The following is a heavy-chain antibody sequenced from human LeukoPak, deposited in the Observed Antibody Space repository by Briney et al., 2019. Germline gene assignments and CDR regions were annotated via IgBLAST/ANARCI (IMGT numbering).Heavy chain of an antibody. V-gene: IGHV4-34*01. CDR1: GGSFSGYY. CDR3: ARGRKYTSGYRVTELGSGYSDY. Sequence: SETLSLTCAVYGGSFSGYYWSWIRQSPGKGLEWIGEINHRGSTNYNPSLKRRVTISVDTSKNQFSLKLSSVTAADTAVYYCARGRKYTSGYRVTELGSGYSDYWGQGTLVTVSS. CDR2: INHRGST. J-gene: IGHJ4*02. D-gene: IGHD5-18*01.